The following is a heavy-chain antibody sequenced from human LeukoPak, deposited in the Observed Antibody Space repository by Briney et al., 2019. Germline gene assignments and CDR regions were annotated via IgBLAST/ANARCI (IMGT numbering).Heavy chain of an antibody. CDR1: GYTFTGYY. CDR2: INPTSGGT. V-gene: IGHV1-2*02. Sequence: AASVKVSCKTSGYTFTGYYMHWVRQAPGQGLEWMGWINPTSGGTKYAQKFQGRVTMTRDTSISTAYMELNTLRSDDTAMYYCARAAGDYGDYDYFYYMDVWGKGTTVTISS. CDR3: ARAAGDYGDYDYFYYMDV. D-gene: IGHD4-17*01. J-gene: IGHJ6*03.